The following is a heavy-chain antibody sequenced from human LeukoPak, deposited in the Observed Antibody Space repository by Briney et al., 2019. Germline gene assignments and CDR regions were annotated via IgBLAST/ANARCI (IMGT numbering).Heavy chain of an antibody. D-gene: IGHD1-26*01. V-gene: IGHV3-30*02. Sequence: YPGGSLRLSCAASGFTFSNHGMHWVRQAPGKGLEWVAFIRYDGSNEYYADSVKGRFTISRDNSKNTLYLQMNSLRAEDTAVYYCAKDETSTGAADVWGKGTTVTISS. CDR3: AKDETSTGAADV. CDR2: IRYDGSNE. J-gene: IGHJ6*04. CDR1: GFTFSNHG.